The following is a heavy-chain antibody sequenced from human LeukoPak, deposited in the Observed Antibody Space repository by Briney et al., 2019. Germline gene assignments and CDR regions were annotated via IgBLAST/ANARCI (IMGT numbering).Heavy chain of an antibody. J-gene: IGHJ3*02. Sequence: ASVKVSCKASGYTFTSYGISWVRQAPGQGLEWMGWISAYNGNTNYAQKLQGRVTMTTDTSTSTAYMELRSLRSDDTAVYYCARGRYYYDSSGYYYVTPRHDAFDIWGQGTMVTVSS. CDR1: GYTFTSYG. CDR2: ISAYNGNT. D-gene: IGHD3-22*01. V-gene: IGHV1-18*01. CDR3: ARGRYYYDSSGYYYVTPRHDAFDI.